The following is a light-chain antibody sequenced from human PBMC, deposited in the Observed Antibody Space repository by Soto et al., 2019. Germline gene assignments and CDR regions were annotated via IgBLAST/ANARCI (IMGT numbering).Light chain of an antibody. CDR2: EVY. CDR3: YSFTTSNTYV. Sequence: QSALTQPPSVSGSPGQSVTISCSGTSSDVGSYNHVSWYQQAPGTAPKVMIYEVYNRPSGVPDRFSGSKSGNTASLTISGLQAEDEADYYCYSFTTSNTYVFGTGTKVTAL. V-gene: IGLV2-18*02. CDR1: SSDVGSYNH. J-gene: IGLJ1*01.